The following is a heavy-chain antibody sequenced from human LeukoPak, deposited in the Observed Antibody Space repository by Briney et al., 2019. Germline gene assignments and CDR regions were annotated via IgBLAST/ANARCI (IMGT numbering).Heavy chain of an antibody. CDR3: ARVFLDYYGSGSYYTEYYMDV. V-gene: IGHV4-39*07. Sequence: SETLSLTCTVSGVSISTSRYYWGWIRQPPGKGLEWIGDIYYTGPTYYNASLESRVTISLDTSKNQFSLKLSSVTAADTAVYYCARVFLDYYGSGSYYTEYYMDVWGKGTTVTISS. CDR1: GVSISTSRYY. CDR2: IYYTGPT. D-gene: IGHD3-10*01. J-gene: IGHJ6*03.